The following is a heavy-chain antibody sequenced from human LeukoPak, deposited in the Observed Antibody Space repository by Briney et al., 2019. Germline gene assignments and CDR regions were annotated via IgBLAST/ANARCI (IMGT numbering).Heavy chain of an antibody. D-gene: IGHD2-21*02. CDR3: ARDLCGGGDCYLGFDY. J-gene: IGHJ4*02. V-gene: IGHV3-53*01. CDR2: IYSGGST. Sequence: GGSLTLSCAASGFTVSSNDMSWVRQAPGKGLEWVSVIYSGGSTYYADSVKGRFTISRDNSKNTLYLQMNSLRAEDTAVYYCARDLCGGGDCYLGFDYWGQGTLVTVSS. CDR1: GFTVSSND.